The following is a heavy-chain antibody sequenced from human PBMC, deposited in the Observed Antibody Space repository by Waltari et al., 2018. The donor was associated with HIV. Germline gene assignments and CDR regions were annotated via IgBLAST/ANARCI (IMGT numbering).Heavy chain of an antibody. Sequence: HLQLPESGPGLVKPSETPSLTCPVPGGSFTTRNYSWGWIRRTPGKGLEWIGSIYFSGTTYYNPSLKSRVAISVDTSKNQFSLQLSSVTTADTAVFYCARHALRVGAAYGNFDLWGRGTLVTVSS. CDR2: IYFSGTT. CDR1: GGSFTTRNYS. V-gene: IGHV4-39*01. CDR3: ARHALRVGAAYGNFDL. J-gene: IGHJ2*01. D-gene: IGHD1-26*01.